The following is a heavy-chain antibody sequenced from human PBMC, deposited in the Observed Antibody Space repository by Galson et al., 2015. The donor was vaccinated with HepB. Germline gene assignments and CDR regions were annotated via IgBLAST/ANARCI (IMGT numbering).Heavy chain of an antibody. J-gene: IGHJ4*02. D-gene: IGHD2-15*01. Sequence: SLRLSCAASGFTFSSYWMHWVRQAPGKGLVWVSRINSDGGSTNYADSVKGRFTISRDNAKNTLYLQMNSLRAEDTAVYYCARGERYCSGGSCYEFIFDYWGQGTLVTVSS. V-gene: IGHV3-74*01. CDR1: GFTFSSYW. CDR2: INSDGGST. CDR3: ARGERYCSGGSCYEFIFDY.